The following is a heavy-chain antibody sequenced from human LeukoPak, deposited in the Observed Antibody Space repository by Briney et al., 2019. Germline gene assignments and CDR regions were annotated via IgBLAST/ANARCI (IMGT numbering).Heavy chain of an antibody. J-gene: IGHJ4*02. V-gene: IGHV3-23*01. CDR2: ISGSGGST. Sequence: PGGSLRLSCATSGFIFSTYALSWVRQAPGKGLEWVSSISGSGGSTYHADSVKGRFTISRDSSKNTLYLQMNSLRAEDTAIYYCARVIRAAPGKGYFDYWGQGTLVTVSS. D-gene: IGHD6-13*01. CDR3: ARVIRAAPGKGYFDY. CDR1: GFIFSTYA.